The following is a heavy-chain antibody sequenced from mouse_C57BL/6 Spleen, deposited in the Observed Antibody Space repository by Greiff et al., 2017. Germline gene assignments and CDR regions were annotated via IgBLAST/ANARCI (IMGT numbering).Heavy chain of an antibody. V-gene: IGHV1-52*01. CDR2: IDPSDSET. CDR1: GYTFTSYW. D-gene: IGHD2-3*01. J-gene: IGHJ4*01. Sequence: VQLQQPGAELVRPGSSVKLSCKASGYTFTSYWMHWVKQRPIQGLEWIGNIDPSDSETHYNQKFKDKATLTVDKSSSTAYMQLSSLTSEDSAVYYCARPDGYYAMDYWGQGTSVTVSS. CDR3: ARPDGYYAMDY.